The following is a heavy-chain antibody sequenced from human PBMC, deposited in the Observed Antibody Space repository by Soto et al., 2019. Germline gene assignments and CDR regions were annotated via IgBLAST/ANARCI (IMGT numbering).Heavy chain of an antibody. CDR2: ISAYNGNT. Sequence: ASVKVSCKASGYTFTSYGISWVRQAPGQGLEWMGWISAYNGNTNYAQKLQGRVTMTTDTSTSTAYMELRSLRSDATAVYYCARVRAAAGRQADAFDIWGQGTMVTVSS. CDR1: GYTFTSYG. CDR3: ARVRAAAGRQADAFDI. V-gene: IGHV1-18*01. D-gene: IGHD6-13*01. J-gene: IGHJ3*02.